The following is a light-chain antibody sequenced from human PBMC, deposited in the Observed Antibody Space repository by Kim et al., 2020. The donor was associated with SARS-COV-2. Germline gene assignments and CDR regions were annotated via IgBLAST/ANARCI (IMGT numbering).Light chain of an antibody. J-gene: IGKJ2*01. Sequence: SPGERASLSGRASVIISSSHLAWYQQKPGQAPRLLIYGASSRATGIPDRFSGSASGRDFTLTIRRLEPEDFAVYYCQQYAGSLPNAFGQGTRLEI. CDR1: VIISSSH. V-gene: IGKV3-20*01. CDR3: QQYAGSLPNA. CDR2: GAS.